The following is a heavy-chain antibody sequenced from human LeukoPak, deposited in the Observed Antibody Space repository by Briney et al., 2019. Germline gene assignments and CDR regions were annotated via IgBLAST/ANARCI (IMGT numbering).Heavy chain of an antibody. CDR3: ASRGVSTGRYRDY. J-gene: IGHJ4*02. CDR1: GYSISSGYY. Sequence: SETLSLTCAVSGYSISSGYYWGWIRQPPGKGLEWIGGIYHSGSTYYNSSLKSRVIISVDTTKNQFSLKLSSVTAADTAVYYCASRGVSTGRYRDYWGQGTLVTVSS. V-gene: IGHV4-38-2*01. CDR2: IYHSGST. D-gene: IGHD6-19*01.